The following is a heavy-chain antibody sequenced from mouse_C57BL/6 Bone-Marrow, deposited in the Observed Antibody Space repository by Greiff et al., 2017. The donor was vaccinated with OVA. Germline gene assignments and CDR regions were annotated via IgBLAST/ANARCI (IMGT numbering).Heavy chain of an antibody. CDR3: ARRGYYYGSSHWYFDV. CDR2: IYPGSGST. CDR1: GYTFTSYW. V-gene: IGHV1-55*01. D-gene: IGHD1-1*01. Sequence: QVQLQQPGAELVKPGASVKMSCKASGYTFTSYWITWVKQRPGQGLAWIGDIYPGSGSTNYNEKFKSKATLTVDTSSSTAYMQLNSLTSEDSAVYYCARRGYYYGSSHWYFDVWGTGTTVTVSS. J-gene: IGHJ1*03.